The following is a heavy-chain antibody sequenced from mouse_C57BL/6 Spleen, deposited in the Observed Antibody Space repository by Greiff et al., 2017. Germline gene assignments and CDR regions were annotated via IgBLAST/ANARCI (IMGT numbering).Heavy chain of an antibody. CDR2: ISDGGSYT. CDR3: ARDYGSSWSWFAY. D-gene: IGHD1-1*01. J-gene: IGHJ3*01. Sequence: EVMLVESGGGLVKPGGSLKLSCAASGFTFSSSAMSWVRQTPEKRLEWVATISDGGSYTYYPDNVKGRFTISRDNAKNNLYLQMSHLKSEDTAMFYCARDYGSSWSWFAYWGQGTLVTVSA. V-gene: IGHV5-4*01. CDR1: GFTFSSSA.